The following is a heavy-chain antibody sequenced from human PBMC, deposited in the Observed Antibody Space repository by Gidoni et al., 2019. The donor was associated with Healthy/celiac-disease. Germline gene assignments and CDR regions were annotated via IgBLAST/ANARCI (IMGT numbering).Heavy chain of an antibody. D-gene: IGHD4-17*01. V-gene: IGHV3-30-3*01. CDR3: ARVPDYGDYYFDY. CDR2: ISYDGSNK. Sequence: QVQLVESGGGVVQPGRSLRLSCSASGFTFSSYALHWVSPAPGKGLELVAVISYDGSNKYYADSVKGRFTISRDNSKNTLYLQMNSLRAEDTAVYYCARVPDYGDYYFDYWGQGTLVTVSS. J-gene: IGHJ4*02. CDR1: GFTFSSYA.